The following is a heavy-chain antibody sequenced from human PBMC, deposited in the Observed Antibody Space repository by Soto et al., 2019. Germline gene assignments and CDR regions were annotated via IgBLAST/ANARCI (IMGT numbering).Heavy chain of an antibody. J-gene: IGHJ5*02. V-gene: IGHV3-74*01. Sequence: EVQLVESGGGLVQPGGSLRLSCAASGFTFSSYWMHWVRQAPGKGLVWVSRINHDGSSTRYADLVKGRFTISRDNARNTIYLQMNSLRAEDTAVYHCERDGAGSRNGFDPWGQGTLVTVSS. D-gene: IGHD3-16*01. CDR2: INHDGSST. CDR3: ERDGAGSRNGFDP. CDR1: GFTFSSYW.